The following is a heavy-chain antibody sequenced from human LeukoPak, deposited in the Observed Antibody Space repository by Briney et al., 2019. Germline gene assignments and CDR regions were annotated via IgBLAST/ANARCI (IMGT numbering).Heavy chain of an antibody. V-gene: IGHV3-23*01. CDR1: GFPFSSYA. J-gene: IGHJ4*02. CDR2: ISGGGGRT. CDR3: ARDPTTVVTSRTFFFDY. Sequence: GGSLRLSCTTSGFPFSSYAMSWVRQAPGKGLEWVSSISGGGGRTDYADSVKGRFTISRDNSKNTLYLQMNSLRAEDTAVYYCARDPTTVVTSRTFFFDYWGQGTLVTVSS. D-gene: IGHD4-23*01.